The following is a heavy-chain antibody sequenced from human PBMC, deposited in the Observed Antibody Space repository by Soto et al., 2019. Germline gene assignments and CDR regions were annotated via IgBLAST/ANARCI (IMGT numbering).Heavy chain of an antibody. CDR2: ISAYNGNT. CDR3: ASRLGGYCSSTSCPDLNAFDI. V-gene: IGHV1-18*01. CDR1: GYTFTSYG. J-gene: IGHJ3*02. D-gene: IGHD2-2*01. Sequence: GASVKVSCKASGYTFTSYGISWVRQAPGRGLEWMGWISAYNGNTNYAQKHKGRVTMTTDTSTSTAYMELRSLRSDNTAVYYCASRLGGYCSSTSCPDLNAFDIWGQGTMVTVSS.